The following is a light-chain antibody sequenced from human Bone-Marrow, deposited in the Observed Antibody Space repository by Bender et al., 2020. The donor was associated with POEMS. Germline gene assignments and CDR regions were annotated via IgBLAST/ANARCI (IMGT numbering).Light chain of an antibody. CDR2: EVT. J-gene: IGLJ3*02. V-gene: IGLV2-8*01. Sequence: QSALTQPPSASGSPGQSVTISCTGTSSDVGGSNFVSWYQQHPGKAPKLIIYEVTKRPSGVPDRISGSKSGNTASLTVSGLQAEDETDYYCCSYAGTNTWLFGGGTHLTVL. CDR3: CSYAGTNTWL. CDR1: SSDVGGSNF.